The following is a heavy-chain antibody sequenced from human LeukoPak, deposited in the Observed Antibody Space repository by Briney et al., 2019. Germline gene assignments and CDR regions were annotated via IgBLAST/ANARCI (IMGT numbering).Heavy chain of an antibody. D-gene: IGHD3-3*01. V-gene: IGHV3-21*03. CDR2: ISSSSSYI. CDR1: GFTFSSYS. CDR3: ARDGFFTPFFYFDY. Sequence: GGSLRLSCAASGFTFSSYSMNWVRQAPGKGLEWVSSISSSSSYIYYADSVKGRFTISRDNAKNSLYLQMNSLRAEDTAVYYCARDGFFTPFFYFDYWGQGTLVTVSS. J-gene: IGHJ4*02.